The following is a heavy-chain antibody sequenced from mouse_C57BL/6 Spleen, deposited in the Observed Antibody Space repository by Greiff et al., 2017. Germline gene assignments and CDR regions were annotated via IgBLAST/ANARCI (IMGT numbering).Heavy chain of an antibody. CDR1: GYDFTPYL. CDR2: INPGSGGI. V-gene: IGHV1-54*01. J-gene: IGHJ2*01. CDR3: ARGVIIYDGYYYIDY. D-gene: IGHD2-3*01. Sequence: VQLQQSGAELVRPGPSVKVSCKASGYDFTPYLIEWVQQRPGQGLEWIGVINPGSGGINYNAQIKGKATLTADKSSRTAYMQLISLTSEDSAVYFCARGVIIYDGYYYIDYWGQGTTLTVSS.